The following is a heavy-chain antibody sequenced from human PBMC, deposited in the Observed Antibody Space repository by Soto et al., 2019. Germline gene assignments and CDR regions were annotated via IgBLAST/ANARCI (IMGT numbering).Heavy chain of an antibody. V-gene: IGHV3-33*01. Sequence: PGGSLRLSCAASGFTFSSYGMHWVRQAPGKGLEWVAVIWYDGSNKYYADSVKGRFTISRDNSKNTLYLQMNSLRAEDTAVYYCARALGLWFGELGFWGQGTMVTVSS. D-gene: IGHD3-10*01. CDR2: IWYDGSNK. CDR3: ARALGLWFGELGF. J-gene: IGHJ3*01. CDR1: GFTFSSYG.